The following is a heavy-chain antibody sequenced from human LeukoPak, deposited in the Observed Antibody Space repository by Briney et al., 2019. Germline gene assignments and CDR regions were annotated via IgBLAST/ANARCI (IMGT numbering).Heavy chain of an antibody. CDR1: GFTFSSYS. D-gene: IGHD3-10*01. V-gene: IGHV3-21*04. CDR2: ICRSSENI. Sequence: GGSLRLSCAASGFTFSSYSMSWVRQAPGKGLEWVSSICRSSENIYYADSVKGRFTISRDNVKNSLFLQMNSLRVEDTAAYYCARLHSAVYYGDAFDIWGQGTMVTVSS. J-gene: IGHJ3*02. CDR3: ARLHSAVYYGDAFDI.